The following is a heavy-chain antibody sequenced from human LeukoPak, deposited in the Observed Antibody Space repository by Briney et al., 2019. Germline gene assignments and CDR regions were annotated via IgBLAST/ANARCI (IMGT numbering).Heavy chain of an antibody. CDR2: INHSGST. Sequence: SETLSLTCTVSGGSISSSSYYWSWIRQPPGKGLEWIGEINHSGSTNYNPSLKSRVTISVDTSKNQFSLKLSSVTAADTAVYYCARHPEMATIWGTYNWFDPWGQGTLVTVSS. J-gene: IGHJ5*02. CDR1: GGSISSSSYY. V-gene: IGHV4-39*01. D-gene: IGHD5-24*01. CDR3: ARHPEMATIWGTYNWFDP.